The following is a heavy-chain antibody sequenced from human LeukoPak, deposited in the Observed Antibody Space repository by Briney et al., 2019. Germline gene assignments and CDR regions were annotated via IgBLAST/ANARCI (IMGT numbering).Heavy chain of an antibody. D-gene: IGHD1-26*01. Sequence: GSLRLSCAASGFTFSSSAMSWVRQAPGKGLEWVSAVLGSDDNTYYADSVKGRFTISGDNSKSTLYLQMNSLRAEDTAVYYCAKGRGGATSAFDYWGQGTLVTVSS. J-gene: IGHJ4*02. V-gene: IGHV3-23*01. CDR1: GFTFSSSA. CDR2: VLGSDDNT. CDR3: AKGRGGATSAFDY.